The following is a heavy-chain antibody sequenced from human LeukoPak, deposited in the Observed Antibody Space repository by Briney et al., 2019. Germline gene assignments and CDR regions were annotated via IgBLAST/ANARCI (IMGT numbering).Heavy chain of an antibody. V-gene: IGHV3-11*04. J-gene: IGHJ4*02. CDR2: ISSSGNNI. Sequence: GGSLRLSCAASGFTFSDYYMSWIRQAPGKGLEWVSYISSSGNNIYYADSVKGRFTISRDNAKSSLYLQMNSLRAEDTAVYYCARDWAGGPHDYWGQGTLVTVSS. CDR3: ARDWAGGPHDY. D-gene: IGHD3-10*01. CDR1: GFTFSDYY.